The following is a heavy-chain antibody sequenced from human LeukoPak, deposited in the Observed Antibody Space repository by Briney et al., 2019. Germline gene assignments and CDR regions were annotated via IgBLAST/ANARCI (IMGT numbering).Heavy chain of an antibody. CDR3: AREGYDISTGYYIGY. Sequence: GGSLRLSCAASGFTFSIYALSWVRQAPGKGLEWVANIKQDGSEKYYVDSVKGRFTISRDNAKNSLYLQMNSLRAEDTAVYYCAREGYDISTGYYIGYWGQGTLVTVSS. CDR2: IKQDGSEK. CDR1: GFTFSIYA. V-gene: IGHV3-7*03. D-gene: IGHD3-9*01. J-gene: IGHJ4*02.